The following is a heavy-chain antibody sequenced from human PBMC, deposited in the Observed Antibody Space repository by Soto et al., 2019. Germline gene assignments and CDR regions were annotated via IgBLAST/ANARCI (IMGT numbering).Heavy chain of an antibody. J-gene: IGHJ6*02. CDR3: ARDDPGIAAAGTDPYYYGMDV. D-gene: IGHD6-13*01. V-gene: IGHV1-69*01. CDR1: GGTFSSYA. Sequence: QVQLVQSGAEVKKPGSSVKVSCKASGGTFSSYAISWVRQAPGQGLEWMGGIIPIFGTANYAQEFQGSATITADESTSTAYMELSSLRSEGTDVYYCARDDPGIAAAGTDPYYYGMDVWGQGTTVTVSS. CDR2: IIPIFGTA.